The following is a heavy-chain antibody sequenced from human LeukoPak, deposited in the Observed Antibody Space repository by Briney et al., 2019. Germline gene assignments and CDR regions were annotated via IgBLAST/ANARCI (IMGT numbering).Heavy chain of an antibody. V-gene: IGHV4-34*01. CDR3: ARARVLRYFDWLLVGSTTFDY. D-gene: IGHD3-9*01. Sequence: SSETLSLTCAVYGGSFSGYYWSWIRQPPGKGLEWIGEINHSGSTNYNPSLKSRVTISVDTSKNQFSLKLSSVTAADTAVYYCARARVLRYFDWLLVGSTTFDYWGQGTLVTVSS. J-gene: IGHJ4*02. CDR1: GGSFSGYY. CDR2: INHSGST.